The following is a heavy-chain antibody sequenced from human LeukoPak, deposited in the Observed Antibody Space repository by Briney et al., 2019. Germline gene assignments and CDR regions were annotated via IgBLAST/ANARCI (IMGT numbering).Heavy chain of an antibody. CDR3: ARDQPLDYGVAGEASSDS. CDR2: ISSGGSTT. V-gene: IGHV3-48*04. CDR1: GFTFSSYA. J-gene: IGHJ4*02. Sequence: GGSLRLSCAASGFTFSSYAMSWIRQAPGKGLEWISYISSGGSTTNYADSVKGRFTISRDNVKNSLYLQMNKLRAEDTAVYYCARDQPLDYGVAGEASSDSWGQGTLVTVSS. D-gene: IGHD4-17*01.